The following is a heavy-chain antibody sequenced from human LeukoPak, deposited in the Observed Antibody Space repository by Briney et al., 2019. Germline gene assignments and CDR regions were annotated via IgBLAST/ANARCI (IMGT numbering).Heavy chain of an antibody. CDR1: GFTFSSYS. CDR2: ISSSSSYI. J-gene: IGHJ4*02. Sequence: GGSLRLSCAASGFTFSSYSMNWVRQAPGKGLEWVSSISSSSSYIYYADSVKGRFTISRDNAKNSLYLQMNSLRAEDTAVYYCAKDRYARAVAGSYPDYWGQGTLVTVSS. D-gene: IGHD6-19*01. CDR3: AKDRYARAVAGSYPDY. V-gene: IGHV3-21*04.